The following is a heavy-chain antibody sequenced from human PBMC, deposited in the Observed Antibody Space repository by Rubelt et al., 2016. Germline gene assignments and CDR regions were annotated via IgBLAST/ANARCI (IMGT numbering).Heavy chain of an antibody. Sequence: GKGLEWVSSISSSSSYIYYADSVKGRFTISRDNAKNSLYLQMNSLRAEDTAVYYCARDDYCSSTSCSLAYYYYGMDVWAKGPRSPSP. D-gene: IGHD2-2*01. CDR2: ISSSSSYI. CDR3: ARDDYCSSTSCSLAYYYYGMDV. V-gene: IGHV3-21*01. J-gene: IGHJ6*02.